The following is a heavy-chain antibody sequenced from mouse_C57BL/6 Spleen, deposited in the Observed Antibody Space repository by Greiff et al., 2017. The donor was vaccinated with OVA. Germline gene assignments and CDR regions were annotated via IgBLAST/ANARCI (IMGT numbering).Heavy chain of an antibody. CDR1: GYTFTDYN. Sequence: VHVKQSGPELVKPGASVKMSCKASGYTFTDYNMHWVKQSHGKSLEWIGYINPNNGGTSYNQKFKGKATLTVNKSSSTAYMELRSLTSEDSAVYYCARGEFPFDYWGHGTTLTVSS. V-gene: IGHV1-22*01. CDR2: INPNNGGT. J-gene: IGHJ2*01. CDR3: ARGEFPFDY.